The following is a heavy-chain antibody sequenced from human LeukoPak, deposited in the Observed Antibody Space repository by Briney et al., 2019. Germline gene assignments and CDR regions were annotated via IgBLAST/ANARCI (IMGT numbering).Heavy chain of an antibody. CDR1: GFTISYYG. CDR2: ISYDGSKK. Sequence: GGSLRLSCAASGFTISYYGMHWVRQAPGKGLEWVAVISYDGSKKYYGDSVKGRFTISRDNSKNTLYLQMNSLSAEDTAMYYCAKASDYGDYFHYFDCWGQGTLVTVSS. CDR3: AKASDYGDYFHYFDC. D-gene: IGHD4-17*01. J-gene: IGHJ4*02. V-gene: IGHV3-30*18.